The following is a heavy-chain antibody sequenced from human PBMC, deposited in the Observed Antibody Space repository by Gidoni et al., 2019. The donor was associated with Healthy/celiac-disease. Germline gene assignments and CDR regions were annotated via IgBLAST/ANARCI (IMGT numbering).Heavy chain of an antibody. CDR3: AKEDPARGAFDY. CDR1: GVPFSSYA. J-gene: IGHJ4*02. Sequence: EVQLLESGGGLVQPGGSLRLSCADSGVPFSSYAMSWVRQSPGQGQGWVSAMSGSGGITYYADSVKGRFTISRDNSKNTLYRQMNSLRAEDTAVYYCAKEDPARGAFDYWGQGTLVTVSS. V-gene: IGHV3-23*01. D-gene: IGHD1-26*01. CDR2: MSGSGGIT.